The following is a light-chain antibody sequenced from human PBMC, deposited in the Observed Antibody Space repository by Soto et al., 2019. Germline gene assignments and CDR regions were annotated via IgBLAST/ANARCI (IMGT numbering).Light chain of an antibody. V-gene: IGKV3-11*01. J-gene: IGKJ4*01. CDR1: QSVSSY. Sequence: EIVLTQSPATLSLSPGERATLSCRASQSVSSYLAWYQQKPGQAPRLLIYDASNRATGIPARFSGSGFGTDFTLTISSLEPEDFAVYYCQQRSNWPALTVGGGTKVDIK. CDR3: QQRSNWPALT. CDR2: DAS.